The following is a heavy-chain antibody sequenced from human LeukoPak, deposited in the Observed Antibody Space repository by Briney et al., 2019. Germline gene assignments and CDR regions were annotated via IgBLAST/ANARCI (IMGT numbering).Heavy chain of an antibody. D-gene: IGHD2-2*01. V-gene: IGHV3-74*01. CDR3: ARRLGYCSSTSCYATGNYYYYYMDV. CDR2: INSDGSST. CDR1: GFTFSSYW. J-gene: IGHJ6*03. Sequence: GGSLRLSCAASGFTFSSYWMHWVRQAPGKGLVWVSRINSDGSSTSYADSVKGRFTISRDNAKNTLYLQMNSLRAEDTAVYYCARRLGYCSSTSCYATGNYYYYYMDVWGKGTTVTVSS.